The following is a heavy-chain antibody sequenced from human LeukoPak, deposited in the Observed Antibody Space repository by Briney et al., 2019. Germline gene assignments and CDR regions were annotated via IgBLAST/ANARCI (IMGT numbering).Heavy chain of an antibody. Sequence: PSETLSLTCAVYGGSFSGYYWSWIRQPPGKGLEWIGEINHSGSTHYNPSLKSRVTISVDTSKNQFSLKLSSVTAADMAVYYCARGGYDYVWGSYRYFDYWGQGTLVTVSS. D-gene: IGHD3-16*02. CDR2: INHSGST. CDR1: GGSFSGYY. V-gene: IGHV4-34*01. CDR3: ARGGYDYVWGSYRYFDY. J-gene: IGHJ4*02.